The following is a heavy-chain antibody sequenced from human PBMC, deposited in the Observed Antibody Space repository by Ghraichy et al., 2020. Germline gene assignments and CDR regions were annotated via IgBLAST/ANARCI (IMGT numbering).Heavy chain of an antibody. J-gene: IGHJ6*03. V-gene: IGHV3-30-3*01. CDR2: ISYDGSNK. CDR3: ARDPEGDYYMDV. D-gene: IGHD1-14*01. Sequence: GGSLRLSCAASGFTFSSYAMHWVRQAPGKGLEWVAVISYDGSNKYYADSVKGRFTISRDNSKNTLYLQMNSLRAEDTAVYYCARDPEGDYYMDVWGKGTTVTVSS. CDR1: GFTFSSYA.